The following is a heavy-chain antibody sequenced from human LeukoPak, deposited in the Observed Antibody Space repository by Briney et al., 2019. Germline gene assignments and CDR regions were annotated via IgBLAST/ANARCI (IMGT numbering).Heavy chain of an antibody. J-gene: IGHJ4*02. D-gene: IGHD3-10*01. Sequence: GRSLRLSCAASGFTFSSYGMHWVRQAPGKGLEWVAVISYDGSNKYYADSVKGRFTISRDNSKNTLYLQMNSLRAEDTAVYYCAKNPYYYGSGSYYPYYFDYWGQGTLVTVSS. CDR1: GFTFSSYG. CDR2: ISYDGSNK. V-gene: IGHV3-30*18. CDR3: AKNPYYYGSGSYYPYYFDY.